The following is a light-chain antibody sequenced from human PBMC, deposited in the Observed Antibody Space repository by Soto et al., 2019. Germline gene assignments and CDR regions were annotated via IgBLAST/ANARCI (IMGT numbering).Light chain of an antibody. CDR3: QHYNSYSEA. J-gene: IGKJ1*01. CDR1: QSISAW. Sequence: DIQMTQSPSTVSASGGDEVTITCRASQSISAWLAWYQQKPGKAPNLLIYDASTLESGGPSGFSGSGSGTEFTLTISSLQPDDFATYYCQHYNSYSEAFGQGTKV. V-gene: IGKV1-5*01. CDR2: DAS.